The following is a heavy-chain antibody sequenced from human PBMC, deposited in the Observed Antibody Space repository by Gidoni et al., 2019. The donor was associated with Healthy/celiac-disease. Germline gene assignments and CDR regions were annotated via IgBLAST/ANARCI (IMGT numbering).Heavy chain of an antibody. D-gene: IGHD1-26*01. CDR2: ISSSSSYI. CDR3: ARDLGSVEWELLRVFDY. J-gene: IGHJ4*02. V-gene: IGHV3-21*01. CDR1: GFTFSSYS. Sequence: EVQLVESGGGLVKPGGSLRLSCAASGFTFSSYSMNWVRQAPGKGLEWVSSISSSSSYIYYADSVKGRFTISRDNAKNSLYLQMNSLRAEDTAVYYCARDLGSVEWELLRVFDYWGQGTLVTVSS.